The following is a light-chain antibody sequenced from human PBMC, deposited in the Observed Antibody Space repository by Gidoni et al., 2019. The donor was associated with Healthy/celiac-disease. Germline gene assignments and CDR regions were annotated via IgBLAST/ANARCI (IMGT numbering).Light chain of an antibody. Sequence: IVLTQSPATLSLSPGERATLACRASQSVSSYYAWYQRKPGEAPRLLIYDASTRATGIPARFSGSGSGTDFTLTISSLEPEDFAGYYCQQRSNWPPFTFGGGTKVEIK. CDR3: QQRSNWPPFT. CDR1: QSVSSY. CDR2: DAS. V-gene: IGKV3-11*01. J-gene: IGKJ4*01.